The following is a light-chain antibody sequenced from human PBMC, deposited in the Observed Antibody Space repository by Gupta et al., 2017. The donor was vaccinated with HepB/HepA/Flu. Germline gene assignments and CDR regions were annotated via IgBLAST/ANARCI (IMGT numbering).Light chain of an antibody. CDR2: GKN. V-gene: IGLV3-19*01. J-gene: IGLJ2*01. Sequence: APILVIYGKNNRPSGIPGRFSGSNSGITASLTITGAQAEDEADYYCKSRDSSGNHLVFGGGTKLTVL. CDR3: KSRDSSGNHLV.